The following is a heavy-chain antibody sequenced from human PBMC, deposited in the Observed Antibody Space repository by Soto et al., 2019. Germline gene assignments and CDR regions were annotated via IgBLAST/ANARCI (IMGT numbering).Heavy chain of an antibody. Sequence: EVQLLESGGGLVQPGGSLRLSCAASGFTFSSYAMSWVRQAPGKGLEWVSAISGSGGSTYYADSVKGRFTISRDNSKNTLYLQMNSLRAEDTAVYYCAKGQAGSGSYGAQRTPIDYWGQGTLVTVSS. D-gene: IGHD3-10*01. CDR3: AKGQAGSGSYGAQRTPIDY. CDR2: ISGSGGST. J-gene: IGHJ4*02. V-gene: IGHV3-23*01. CDR1: GFTFSSYA.